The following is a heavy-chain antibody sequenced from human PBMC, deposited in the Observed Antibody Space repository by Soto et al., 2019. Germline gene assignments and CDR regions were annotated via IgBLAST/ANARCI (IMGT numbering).Heavy chain of an antibody. Sequence: SETLSLTCTVSGGSISNYYWTWIRQPPGKGLEWIGYIYYSGSTNYNPSLKSRVTISVDTSKTQFSLKLSSVTAADTAVYYCAGWYYDYVWGSYRYFSWFDPWGQGTLVTVS. CDR2: IYYSGST. CDR1: GGSISNYY. CDR3: AGWYYDYVWGSYRYFSWFDP. D-gene: IGHD3-16*02. V-gene: IGHV4-59*08. J-gene: IGHJ5*02.